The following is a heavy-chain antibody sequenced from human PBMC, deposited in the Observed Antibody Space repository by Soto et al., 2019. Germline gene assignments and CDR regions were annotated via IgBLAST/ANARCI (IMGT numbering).Heavy chain of an antibody. CDR2: ISYDGSNK. D-gene: IGHD6-19*01. J-gene: IGHJ6*02. V-gene: IGHV3-30-3*01. Sequence: QVQLVESGGGVVQPGRSLRLSCAASGFTFSSYAMHWVRQAPGKGLEWVAVISYDGSNKYYADSVKGRFTISRDNSKNTLYLHMNSLRAEDTAVYYCARDIAVAGTVLSYYYGMDVWGQGTTVTVSS. CDR3: ARDIAVAGTVLSYYYGMDV. CDR1: GFTFSSYA.